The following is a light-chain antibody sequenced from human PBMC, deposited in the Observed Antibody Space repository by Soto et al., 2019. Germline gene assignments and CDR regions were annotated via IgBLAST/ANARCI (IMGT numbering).Light chain of an antibody. V-gene: IGKV1-39*01. J-gene: IGKJ4*01. Sequence: DIQMTQSPSSLSASVGDSVTITCRASQSINIYLSWYQQKPGKAPKLLINVASTLQGGVPSRFSGSGSGTEFTLAISSLQPEDSATYYCQQSFSTPQTFGGGNRVEIK. CDR1: QSINIY. CDR3: QQSFSTPQT. CDR2: VAS.